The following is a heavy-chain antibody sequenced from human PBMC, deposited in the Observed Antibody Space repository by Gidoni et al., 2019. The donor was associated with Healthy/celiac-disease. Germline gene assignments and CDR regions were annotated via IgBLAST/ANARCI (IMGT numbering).Heavy chain of an antibody. CDR3: ARMKEDYDILTGYYFGFQH. D-gene: IGHD3-9*01. J-gene: IGHJ1*01. CDR1: GFSLSNARMG. CDR2: IFSNDEK. V-gene: IGHV2-26*01. Sequence: QVTLKESGPVLVKPTETLTLTCTVSGFSLSNARMGVSWIRQPPGKALEWLAHIFSNDEKSYSTSLKSRLTISKDTSKSQVVLTMTNMDPVDTATYYCARMKEDYDILTGYYFGFQHWGQGTLVTVSS.